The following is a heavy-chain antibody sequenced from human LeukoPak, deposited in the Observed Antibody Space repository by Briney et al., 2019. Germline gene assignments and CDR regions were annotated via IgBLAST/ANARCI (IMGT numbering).Heavy chain of an antibody. CDR1: GGSISSYY. CDR3: ARAVTMVRGVISRKPYYYYMDV. V-gene: IGHV4-59*01. D-gene: IGHD3-10*01. CDR2: IYYSGST. Sequence: PSETLSLTCTVSGGSISSYYWSWIRQPPGKGLEWIGYIYYSGSTNYNPSLKSRVTISVDTSKNQFSLKLSSVTAADTAVYYCARAVTMVRGVISRKPYYYYMDVWGKGTTVTVSS. J-gene: IGHJ6*03.